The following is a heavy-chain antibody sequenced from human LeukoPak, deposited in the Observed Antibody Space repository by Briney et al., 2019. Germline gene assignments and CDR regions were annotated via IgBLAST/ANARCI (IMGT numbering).Heavy chain of an antibody. CDR3: AGYGSGSYYKAFDF. D-gene: IGHD3-10*01. V-gene: IGHV4-59*01. Sequence: SETLSLTCTASGGSISSSYWSWIRQPPGKGLEWIGYVYYTGSSCYNPSLKSRATTSIDMSKNQFSLKLTSMTAADTAVYYCAGYGSGSYYKAFDFWGQGILVTVSS. CDR1: GGSISSSY. J-gene: IGHJ4*02. CDR2: VYYTGSS.